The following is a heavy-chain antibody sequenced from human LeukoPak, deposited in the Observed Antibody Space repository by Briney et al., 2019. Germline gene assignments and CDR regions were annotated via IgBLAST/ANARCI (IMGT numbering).Heavy chain of an antibody. CDR2: ISDSGGRT. D-gene: IGHD2-15*01. CDR3: ARDGNPYCSGGNCFLDH. CDR1: GFTFSIYA. J-gene: IGHJ4*02. V-gene: IGHV3-23*01. Sequence: GGSLRLSCAASGFTFSIYAMSWVRQAPGKGLGWVSVISDSGGRTYYIDSVRGRFTISRDNSKNTVYLLMNSLRADDTAVYYCARDGNPYCSGGNCFLDHWGQGTLVTVSS.